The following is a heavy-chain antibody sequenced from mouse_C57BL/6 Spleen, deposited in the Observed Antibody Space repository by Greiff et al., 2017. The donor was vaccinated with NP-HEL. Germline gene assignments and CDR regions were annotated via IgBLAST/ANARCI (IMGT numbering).Heavy chain of an antibody. J-gene: IGHJ4*01. CDR2: ISSGSSTI. Sequence: EVKLMESGGGLVKPGGSLKLSCAASGFTFSDYGMHWVRQAPEKGLEWVAYISSGSSTIYYADTVKGRFTISRDNAKNTLFLQMTSLRSEDTAMYYCARTTVPHAMDYWGQGTSVTGSS. CDR3: ARTTVPHAMDY. CDR1: GFTFSDYG. D-gene: IGHD1-1*01. V-gene: IGHV5-17*01.